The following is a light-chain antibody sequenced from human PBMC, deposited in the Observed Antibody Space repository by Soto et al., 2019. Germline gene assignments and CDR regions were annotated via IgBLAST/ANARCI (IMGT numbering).Light chain of an antibody. CDR3: LQNYYSFRT. CDR2: GAS. Sequence: AIQLTQSPSSLSASVGDRVTITCRASQGIAKDLGWYQQKPGKAPRLLIFGASFLQSGVPSRFSGSGSGTDFTLTIDGLQPDNFATYYCLQNYYSFRTFGQGTKVDIK. J-gene: IGKJ1*01. CDR1: QGIAKD. V-gene: IGKV1-6*01.